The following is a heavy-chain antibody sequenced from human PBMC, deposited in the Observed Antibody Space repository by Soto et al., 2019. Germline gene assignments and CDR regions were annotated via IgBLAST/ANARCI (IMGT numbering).Heavy chain of an antibody. Sequence: SGESLKISCKGSGYSFTSYWIGWVRQMPGKGLEWMGIIYPGDSDTRYSPSFQGQVTISADKSISTAYLQWSSLKASDTAMYYCAINVGYCSSTSCPSDAFDTWGQGTMVTVSS. D-gene: IGHD2-2*01. V-gene: IGHV5-51*01. J-gene: IGHJ3*02. CDR1: GYSFTSYW. CDR2: IYPGDSDT. CDR3: AINVGYCSSTSCPSDAFDT.